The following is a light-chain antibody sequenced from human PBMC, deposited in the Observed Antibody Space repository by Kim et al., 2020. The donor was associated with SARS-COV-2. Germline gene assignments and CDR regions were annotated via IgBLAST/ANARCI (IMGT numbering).Light chain of an antibody. Sequence: EIVLTQSPAPLSLSPGARVTLSCGASQTVNDHYLAWYQQKPDLAPRLLIFDASRRAPGIPDRFSGSGSGTAFSLPISRVEPLDFALYCGQQSGTAPLYTFGQGTKLEI. V-gene: IGKV3D-20*01. CDR3: QQSGTAPLYT. J-gene: IGKJ2*01. CDR1: QTVNDHY. CDR2: DAS.